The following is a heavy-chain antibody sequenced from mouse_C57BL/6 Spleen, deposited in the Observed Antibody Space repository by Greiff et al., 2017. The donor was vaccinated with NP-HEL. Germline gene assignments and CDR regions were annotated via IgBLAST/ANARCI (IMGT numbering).Heavy chain of an antibody. D-gene: IGHD1-1*01. J-gene: IGHJ1*03. CDR2: INYDGSST. V-gene: IGHV5-16*01. CDR1: GFTFSDYY. CDR3: ARGSSYGSSSYWYFDV. Sequence: EVQLVESEGGLVQPGSSMKLSCTASGFTFSDYYMAWVRQVPEKGLEWVANINYDGSSTYYLDSLKSRFIISRDNAKNILYLQMSSLKSEDTATYYCARGSSYGSSSYWYFDVWGTGTTVTVSS.